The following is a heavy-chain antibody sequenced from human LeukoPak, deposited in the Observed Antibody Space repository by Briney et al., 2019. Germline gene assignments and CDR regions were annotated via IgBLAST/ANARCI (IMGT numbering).Heavy chain of an antibody. V-gene: IGHV3-30*02. J-gene: IGHJ4*02. CDR3: AKDRSPRRVAATPGDY. D-gene: IGHD2-15*01. CDR1: GFTFSSYG. CDR2: IRYDGSNK. Sequence: GGSLRLSCAASGFTFSSYGMHWVRQAPGKGLEWVAFIRYDGSNKYYADSVKGRFTISRDNSKNTLYLQMNSLRAEDTAVYYCAKDRSPRRVAATPGDYWGQGTLGTVSS.